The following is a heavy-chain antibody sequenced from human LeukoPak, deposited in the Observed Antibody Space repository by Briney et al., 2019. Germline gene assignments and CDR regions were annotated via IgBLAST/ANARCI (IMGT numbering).Heavy chain of an antibody. V-gene: IGHV4-59*12. Sequence: SETLSLTCTVSDGAIAGYSWSWIRQPPGKGLEWIGYIYYSGDTNYNPSLQSRVTVSVDTSKNQFSLKLSSVTAAETAVYYCARDPGIMVRGSRRGYDRNYYYMDVWGKGTTVTISS. J-gene: IGHJ6*03. CDR3: ARDPGIMVRGSRRGYDRNYYYMDV. CDR2: IYYSGDT. D-gene: IGHD3-10*01. CDR1: DGAIAGYS.